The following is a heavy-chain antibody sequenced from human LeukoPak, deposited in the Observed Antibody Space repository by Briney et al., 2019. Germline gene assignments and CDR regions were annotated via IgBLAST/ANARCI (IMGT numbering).Heavy chain of an antibody. D-gene: IGHD4-17*01. V-gene: IGHV3-74*01. CDR3: ARRGAVTYAFDI. J-gene: IGHJ3*02. CDR2: IKSDGSST. CDR1: GFTFSSYW. Sequence: PGGSLRLSCAASGFTFSSYWMNWVRQGPGKGLVWVSRIKSDGSSTSYADSVKGRFTISRDNAKNTLYLQMNSLRAEDTAVYYCARRGAVTYAFDIWGQGTMVTVSS.